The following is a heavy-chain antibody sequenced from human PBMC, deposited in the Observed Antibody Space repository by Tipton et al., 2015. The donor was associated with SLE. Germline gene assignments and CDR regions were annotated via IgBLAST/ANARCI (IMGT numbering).Heavy chain of an antibody. Sequence: SLSLSCAASGFTFSSYGMHWVRQAPGKGLEWVAFIRYDGSNKYYADSVKGRFTISRDNSKNTLYLQMNSLRAEDTAVYYCAKDFYSSSGYYYGMDVWGQGTTVTVSS. J-gene: IGHJ6*02. CDR3: AKDFYSSSGYYYGMDV. CDR2: IRYDGSNK. V-gene: IGHV3-30*02. CDR1: GFTFSSYG. D-gene: IGHD6-6*01.